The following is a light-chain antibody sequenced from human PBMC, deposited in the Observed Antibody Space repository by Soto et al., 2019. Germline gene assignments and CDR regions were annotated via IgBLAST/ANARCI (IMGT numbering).Light chain of an antibody. CDR2: DAY. CDR1: QSFRGL. V-gene: IGKV3-11*01. J-gene: IGKJ5*01. Sequence: EVVLTQSPVTLSLSPGERANLSCRASQSFRGLLAWYQQKPGQAPRLLIYDAYNRATGIPPRFSGSGSGTDFTLTISSLEPEDSAVYYCQQRHMWPITFGQATRLAIQ. CDR3: QQRHMWPIT.